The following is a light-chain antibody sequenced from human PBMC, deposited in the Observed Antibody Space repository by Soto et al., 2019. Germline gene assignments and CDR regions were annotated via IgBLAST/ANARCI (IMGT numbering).Light chain of an antibody. CDR3: SSYTRNRGV. J-gene: IGLJ1*01. CDR2: EVT. CDR1: SSDVGSSTV. Sequence: QSVLTQPASVSGSPEQSITISCTGASSDVGSSTVASWYQHHPGKAPNLMIYEVTNRPSGVSDRFSGSKSGNTASLTISGLQAEDQTDYYCSSYTRNRGVCGTGTKVTVL. V-gene: IGLV2-14*01.